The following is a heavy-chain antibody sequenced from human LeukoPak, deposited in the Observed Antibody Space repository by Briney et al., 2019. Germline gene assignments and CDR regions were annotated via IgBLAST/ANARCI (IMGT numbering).Heavy chain of an antibody. V-gene: IGHV4-30-4*01. D-gene: IGHD3-9*01. J-gene: IGHJ3*02. CDR3: ARHLKAYDILTGYYNPGACDI. CDR2: IHYSGST. CDR1: GASISSGDYY. Sequence: PSQTLSLTCTVSGASISSGDYYWSWIRQPPGKGLEYLGYIHYSGSTYYNPSLQRRVTISGDTSKNQLSLKLSSVTAADTAVYYCARHLKAYDILTGYYNPGACDIWGQGTMVTVSS.